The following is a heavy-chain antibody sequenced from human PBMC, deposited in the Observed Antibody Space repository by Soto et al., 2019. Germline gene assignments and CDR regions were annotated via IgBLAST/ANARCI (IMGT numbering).Heavy chain of an antibody. J-gene: IGHJ4*02. CDR3: ARGPSVDRAVVHFDC. Sequence: SQTLSLTCAISGDSVSSNSATWNCIRQSPSRGLEWLGRTYYRSKWYNDYTVSVKSRIIINSDTSKNQFSLQLNSVTPEDTAVYYCARGPSVDRAVVHFDCWGQGTLVTVSS. CDR2: TYYRSKWYN. CDR1: GDSVSSNSAT. V-gene: IGHV6-1*01. D-gene: IGHD2-15*01.